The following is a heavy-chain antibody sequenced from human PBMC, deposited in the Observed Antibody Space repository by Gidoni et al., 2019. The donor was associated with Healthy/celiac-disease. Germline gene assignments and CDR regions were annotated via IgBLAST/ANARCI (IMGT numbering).Heavy chain of an antibody. D-gene: IGHD6-6*01. CDR3: ARSPSTTSLYYYYGMDV. Sequence: EVQLVQSGAEVKKPGESLKISCKGSGYSFPSYWIGGVRQMPGKGLEWMGIIYPGDSETRYSPYFQGQVTISADKSISTAYLQWSSLKASDTAMYYCARSPSTTSLYYYYGMDVWGQGTTVTVSS. V-gene: IGHV5-51*03. J-gene: IGHJ6*02. CDR1: GYSFPSYW. CDR2: IYPGDSET.